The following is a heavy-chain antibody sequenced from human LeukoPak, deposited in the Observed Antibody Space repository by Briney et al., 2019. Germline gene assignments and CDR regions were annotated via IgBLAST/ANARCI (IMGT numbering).Heavy chain of an antibody. D-gene: IGHD2-15*01. CDR1: GFTFSSYS. V-gene: IGHV3-21*01. Sequence: PGGSLRRSCAASGFTFSSYSSNWVRQAPGKGLEWVSSISSRSSYRYYADSMKGRFTISRDNAKNSLYLQMNSLRAEDTAVYYCARATQYCSGGSCYDTWFDPWGQGTLVTVSS. J-gene: IGHJ5*02. CDR2: ISSRSSYR. CDR3: ARATQYCSGGSCYDTWFDP.